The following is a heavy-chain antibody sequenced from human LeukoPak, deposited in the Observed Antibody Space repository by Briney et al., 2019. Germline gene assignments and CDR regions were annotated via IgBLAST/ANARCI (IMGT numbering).Heavy chain of an antibody. CDR1: GFTFSSYA. Sequence: PGGSLRLSCAASGFTFSSYAMSWVRQAPGKGLEWVSGLSGSGGSAYYADSVKGRFTISRDNSKNTLYLQMNTLRVEDTAEYYCAKDREYSYVYDASDIWGQGTLGTVSS. CDR3: AKDREYSYVYDASDI. D-gene: IGHD3-16*01. CDR2: LSGSGGSA. J-gene: IGHJ3*02. V-gene: IGHV3-23*01.